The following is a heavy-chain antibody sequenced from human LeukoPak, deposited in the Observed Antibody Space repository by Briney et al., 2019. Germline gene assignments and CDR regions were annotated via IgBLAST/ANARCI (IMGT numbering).Heavy chain of an antibody. Sequence: PGGSLRLSCAASAFTVSSNYMSWVRQAPGKGLEWVSAIYSGGSTYYADSVKGRFTISRDNSKNTLYLQMNSLRAEDTAVYYCARGHNWNDRGAFDIWGQGTKVTVSS. V-gene: IGHV3-53*01. J-gene: IGHJ3*02. CDR2: IYSGGST. D-gene: IGHD1-1*01. CDR3: ARGHNWNDRGAFDI. CDR1: AFTVSSNY.